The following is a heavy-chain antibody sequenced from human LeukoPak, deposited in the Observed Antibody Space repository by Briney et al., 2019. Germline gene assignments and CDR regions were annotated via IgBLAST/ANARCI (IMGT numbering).Heavy chain of an antibody. Sequence: GGSLRLSCAASGFTFSNAWMSWVRQAPGKGLEWVGRIKSKTEGGTTYYAAPVKGRFTISRDDSKKTLDLHMNSLKTEDTALYYCTRHFDWWGQGTLVTVSS. CDR3: TRHFDW. J-gene: IGHJ4*02. CDR1: GFTFSNAW. CDR2: IKSKTEGGTT. V-gene: IGHV3-15*01.